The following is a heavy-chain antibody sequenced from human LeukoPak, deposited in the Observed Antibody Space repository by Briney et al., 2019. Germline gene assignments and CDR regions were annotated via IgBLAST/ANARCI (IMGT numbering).Heavy chain of an antibody. J-gene: IGHJ4*02. CDR3: AIRYSGSYNDY. V-gene: IGHV7-4-1*02. CDR1: GYTFTSYA. Sequence: GALVKVSCKASGYTFTSYAMNWVRQAPGQGLEWMGWINTNTGNPTYAQGFTGRFVFSLDTSVSTAYLQISSLRASDTAMYYCAIRYSGSYNDYWGQGTLVTVSS. CDR2: INTNTGNP. D-gene: IGHD1-26*01.